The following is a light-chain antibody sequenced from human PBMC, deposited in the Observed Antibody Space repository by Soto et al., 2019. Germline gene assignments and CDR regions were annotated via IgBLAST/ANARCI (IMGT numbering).Light chain of an antibody. CDR3: CSYAGTYSSFV. V-gene: IGLV2-11*01. J-gene: IGLJ1*01. Sequence: QSALTQPRSVSGYPGQSVTISCTGTSSDVGGYNYVSWYQEHPGRAPKLMIYDVSIRPSGVPDRFSGSKSGNTASLTISGLLAEDEADYYCCSYAGTYSSFVFGSGTKSPS. CDR2: DVS. CDR1: SSDVGGYNY.